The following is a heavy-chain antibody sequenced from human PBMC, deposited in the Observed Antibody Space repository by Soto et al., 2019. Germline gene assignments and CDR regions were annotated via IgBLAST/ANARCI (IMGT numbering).Heavy chain of an antibody. CDR1: GYSFTNYW. CDR3: ARLRGRSFDS. V-gene: IGHV5-51*01. D-gene: IGHD2-15*01. Sequence: GESLKISCKGSGYSFTNYWIGWVRQMPGKGLEWMGIIYPGDSDTRYSPSFQGQVTMSVDKSISTAYLQWNSLKASDTAMYFCARLRGRSFDSRAQGTLVTVSS. CDR2: IYPGDSDT. J-gene: IGHJ4*02.